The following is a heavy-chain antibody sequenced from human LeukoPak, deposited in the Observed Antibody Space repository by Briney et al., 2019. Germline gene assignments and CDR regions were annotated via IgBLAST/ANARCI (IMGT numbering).Heavy chain of an antibody. CDR2: INHSGST. CDR3: ALQYYDILTGYYSDY. D-gene: IGHD3-9*01. CDR1: GGSFSGYY. Sequence: SEPLSLTCAVYGGSFSGYYWSWIRQPPGKGLEWIGEINHSGSTNYNPSPKSRVTISVDTSKNQFSLKLSSVTAADTAVYYCALQYYDILTGYYSDYWGQGTLVTVSS. V-gene: IGHV4-34*01. J-gene: IGHJ4*02.